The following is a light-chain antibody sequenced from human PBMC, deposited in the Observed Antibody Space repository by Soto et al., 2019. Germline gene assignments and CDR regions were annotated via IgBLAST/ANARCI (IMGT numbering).Light chain of an antibody. CDR3: SSYTRSTHVV. CDR1: SSDVGGYGL. J-gene: IGLJ2*01. V-gene: IGLV2-14*03. Sequence: QSALTQPASVSGSPGQSITISCTGTSSDVGGYGLVSWYQQHPGRAPKLMIYDVTHRPSGVSNRFAGSKSGNTASLTISGLQAEDEADYYCSSYTRSTHVVFGGGTKLTVL. CDR2: DVT.